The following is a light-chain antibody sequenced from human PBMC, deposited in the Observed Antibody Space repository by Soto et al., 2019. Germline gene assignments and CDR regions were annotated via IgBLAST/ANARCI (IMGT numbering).Light chain of an antibody. V-gene: IGKV1-8*01. CDR1: QGISSY. Sequence: AIRMTHSPSSLSASTVYIVTITFRSSQGISSYLAWYQQKPGKAPKLLIYAASTLQSGVPSRFSGSGSGKDFTLTISCLQSEDFATYYCKQYYSYPKFGQGTKVDIK. J-gene: IGKJ1*01. CDR2: AAS. CDR3: KQYYSYPK.